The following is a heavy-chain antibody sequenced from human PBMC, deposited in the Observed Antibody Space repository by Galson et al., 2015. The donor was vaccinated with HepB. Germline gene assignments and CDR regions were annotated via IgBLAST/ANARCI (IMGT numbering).Heavy chain of an antibody. Sequence: SLRLSCAASGFTFSSYSMNWVRQAPGKGLEWVSSISSSSSYIYYADSVKGRFTISRDNAKNSLYLQMNSLRAEDTAVYYCARDQSDITPLDVWGEGTTVTVSS. CDR2: ISSSSSYI. J-gene: IGHJ6*04. CDR1: GFTFSSYS. D-gene: IGHD3-16*01. CDR3: ARDQSDITPLDV. V-gene: IGHV3-21*01.